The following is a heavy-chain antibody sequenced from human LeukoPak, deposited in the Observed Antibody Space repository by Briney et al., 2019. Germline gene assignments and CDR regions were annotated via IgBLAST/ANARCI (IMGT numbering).Heavy chain of an antibody. D-gene: IGHD2-2*02. CDR1: GFTFSSYG. CDR3: ARDLGDTLRNYYYGMDV. CDR2: IWYDGSNK. V-gene: IGHV3-33*01. Sequence: GRSLRLSCAASGFTFSSYGMHWVRQAPGKGLEWVAVIWYDGSNKYYADSVKGRFTISRDNSKNTLYLQMNSLRAEDTAVYYCARDLGDTLRNYYYGMDVWDKGTTVTVSS. J-gene: IGHJ6*04.